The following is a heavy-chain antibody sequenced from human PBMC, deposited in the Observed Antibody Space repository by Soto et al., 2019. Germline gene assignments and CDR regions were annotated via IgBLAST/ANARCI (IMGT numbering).Heavy chain of an antibody. V-gene: IGHV4-4*07. CDR2: IYSDGTT. D-gene: IGHD5-18*01. Sequence: SETLSLTCIVSGSSISGYYWSWIRQPAGKELEWIGRIYSDGTTNYNPSLKGRGTMSVDTSKKQISLKLTSVTAADTAMYYCARDRGYRSGSFGSWGQGVLVTVSS. CDR3: ARDRGYRSGSFGS. CDR1: GSSISGYY. J-gene: IGHJ5*02.